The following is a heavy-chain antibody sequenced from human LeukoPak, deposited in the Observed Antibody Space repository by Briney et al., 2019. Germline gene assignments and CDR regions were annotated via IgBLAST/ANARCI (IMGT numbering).Heavy chain of an antibody. D-gene: IGHD2-21*01. CDR2: IIPILGIA. CDR3: ARDCSLSWFDP. V-gene: IGHV1-69*04. J-gene: IGHJ5*02. Sequence: SVKVSCKASGGTFSSYAISWVRQAPGQGLEWMGRIIPILGIANYAQKFQGRVTITADKSTSTAYMELSSLRSEDAAVYYCARDCSLSWFDPWGQGTLVTVSS. CDR1: GGTFSSYA.